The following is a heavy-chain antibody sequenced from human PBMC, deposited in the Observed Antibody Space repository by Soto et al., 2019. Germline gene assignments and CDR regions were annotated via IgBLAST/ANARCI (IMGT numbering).Heavy chain of an antibody. D-gene: IGHD2-2*01. Sequence: PGESLKISCKGSGYSFTSYWIGWVCQMPGKGLEWMGIIYPGDSDTRYSPSFQGQVTISADKSISTAYLQWSSLKASDTAMYYCARALALPAANYYYYGMDVWGQGTTVTVSS. V-gene: IGHV5-51*01. CDR1: GYSFTSYW. J-gene: IGHJ6*02. CDR3: ARALALPAANYYYYGMDV. CDR2: IYPGDSDT.